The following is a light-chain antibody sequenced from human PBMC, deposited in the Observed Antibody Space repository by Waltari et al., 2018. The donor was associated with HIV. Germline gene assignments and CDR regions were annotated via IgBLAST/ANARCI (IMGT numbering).Light chain of an antibody. V-gene: IGLV1-44*01. J-gene: IGLJ2*01. CDR3: GAWDDSLHGPL. Sequence: QSVLTQPPSASGTPGQRVTISCSGSNSNIGNNPVEWYQQLPGTAPKLLIYSNNEGPSGVPDRCSGSKSGASGSLAISGVQSEDEADYYCGAWDDSLHGPLFGGGTKLTVL. CDR1: NSNIGNNP. CDR2: SNN.